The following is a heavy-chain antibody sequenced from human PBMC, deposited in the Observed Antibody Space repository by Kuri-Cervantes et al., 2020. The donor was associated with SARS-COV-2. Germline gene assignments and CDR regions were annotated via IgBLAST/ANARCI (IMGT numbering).Heavy chain of an antibody. D-gene: IGHD2-2*01. J-gene: IGHJ4*02. CDR1: GFTFSSYS. CDR3: AREGPHSTSSEVDY. V-gene: IGHV3-30*03. Sequence: GGSLRLSCAASGFTFSSYSMNWVRQAPGKGLEWVAIISYDGSTLYQSSVKGRFTISRDNSRNTVYLQMTSLRREDTAVYYCAREGPHSTSSEVDYWGQGTLVTVSS. CDR2: ISYDGSTL.